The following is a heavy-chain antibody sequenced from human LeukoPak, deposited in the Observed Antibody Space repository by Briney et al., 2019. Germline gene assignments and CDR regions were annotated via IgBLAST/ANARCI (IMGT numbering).Heavy chain of an antibody. CDR3: ARDRPTWIQLPLSTSEYYYYVDV. V-gene: IGHV1-2*02. Sequence: EASVKVSCKASGYTFTGYYMHWVRQAPGQGLEWMGWINPNSGGTNYAQKFQGRVTMTRDTSISTAYMELSRLRSDDTAVYYCARDRPTWIQLPLSTSEYYYYVDVWGKGTTVTVSS. D-gene: IGHD5-18*01. CDR1: GYTFTGYY. J-gene: IGHJ6*03. CDR2: INPNSGGT.